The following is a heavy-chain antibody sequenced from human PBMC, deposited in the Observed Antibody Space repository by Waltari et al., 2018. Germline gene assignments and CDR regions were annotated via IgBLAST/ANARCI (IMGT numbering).Heavy chain of an antibody. V-gene: IGHV4-39*01. J-gene: IGHJ6*03. Sequence: QLQLQESGPGLVKPSETLSLTCTVSGGSISSSSYYWGWIRQPPGKGLEWIGSIYYSGSTYDNPSLKSRGTISGDTSKNQFSLKLSSVTAADTAVYYCARHLVNPNYYYYYMDVWGKGTTVTVSS. D-gene: IGHD6-6*01. CDR2: IYYSGST. CDR3: ARHLVNPNYYYYYMDV. CDR1: GGSISSSSYY.